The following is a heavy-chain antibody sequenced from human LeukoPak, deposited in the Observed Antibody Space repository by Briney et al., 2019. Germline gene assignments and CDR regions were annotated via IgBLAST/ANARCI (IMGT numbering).Heavy chain of an antibody. CDR3: ARGSPYYYDNSGYSLDDAFDI. CDR2: IYTSGNT. D-gene: IGHD3-22*01. Sequence: PSETLSLTCTVSGGSISSYYWSWIRQPAGKGLEWIGRIYTSGNTNYNPSLKTRVIMSVDTSKNQFSLKLSSVTAADTAVYYCARGSPYYYDNSGYSLDDAFDIWGQGTMVTVSS. J-gene: IGHJ3*02. CDR1: GGSISSYY. V-gene: IGHV4-4*07.